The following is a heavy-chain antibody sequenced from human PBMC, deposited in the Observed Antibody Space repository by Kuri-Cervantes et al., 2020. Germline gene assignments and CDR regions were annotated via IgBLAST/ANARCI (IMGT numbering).Heavy chain of an antibody. CDR1: GGSISSYY. CDR3: AIQYSAISGWFDP. Sequence: SETLSLTCTVSGGSISSYYWSWIRQPPGKGLEWIGYIYYSGSTNYNPSLKSRVTISADTSKNQFSLKLSSVTAADTAVYYCAIQYSAISGWFDPWGQGTLVTVSS. J-gene: IGHJ5*02. V-gene: IGHV4-59*01. D-gene: IGHD2-21*02. CDR2: IYYSGST.